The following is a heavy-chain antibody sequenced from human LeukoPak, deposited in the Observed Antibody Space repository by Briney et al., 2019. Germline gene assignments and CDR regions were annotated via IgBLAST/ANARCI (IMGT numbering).Heavy chain of an antibody. CDR1: EFTVSSNY. CDR2: IYRGGTI. J-gene: IGHJ4*02. V-gene: IGHV3-53*01. Sequence: GGSLRLSCAASEFTVSSNYMNWVRQAPGKGLEWVSVIYRGGTIYYADSVKGRFTISRDNSKNTLYLQMNNLRAEDTAVYYCARGDPSLTGFDYWGQGTLVTVSS. CDR3: ARGDPSLTGFDY. D-gene: IGHD3-9*01.